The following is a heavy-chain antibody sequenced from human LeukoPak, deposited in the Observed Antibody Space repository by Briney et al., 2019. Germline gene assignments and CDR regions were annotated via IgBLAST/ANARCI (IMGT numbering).Heavy chain of an antibody. J-gene: IGHJ4*02. D-gene: IGHD6-19*01. CDR2: IWYDGSSK. V-gene: IGHV3-33*08. CDR3: ARSGGRGWYPADY. Sequence: GGSLRLSCAASGFTFSSYSMIWVRQAPGKGLEWVAVIWYDGSSKYYTDSVKGRFTISRDNSKDTLYLQMNSLRADDTGIYYCARSGGRGWYPADYWGQGTLVTVSS. CDR1: GFTFSSYS.